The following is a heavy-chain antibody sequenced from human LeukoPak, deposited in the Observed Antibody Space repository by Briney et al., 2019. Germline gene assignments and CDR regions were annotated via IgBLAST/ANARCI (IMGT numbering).Heavy chain of an antibody. CDR1: GGSISSYY. J-gene: IGHJ4*02. CDR2: IYSSGNT. Sequence: SETLSLTCTVSGGSISSYYWSWLRQPAGKGLEWIGLIYSSGNTNYNPSLKSRVTISVDTSKNQFSLKLRSVTAADTAVYYCARVITTWGQGILVTVSS. V-gene: IGHV4-4*07. CDR3: ARVITT. D-gene: IGHD3-3*01.